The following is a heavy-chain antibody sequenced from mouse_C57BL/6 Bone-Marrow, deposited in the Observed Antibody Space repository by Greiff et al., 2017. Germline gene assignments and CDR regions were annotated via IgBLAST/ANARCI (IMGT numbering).Heavy chain of an antibody. D-gene: IGHD1-1*01. J-gene: IGHJ1*03. V-gene: IGHV1-53*01. Sequence: QVQLKQPGTELVKPGASVKLSCKASGYTFTSYWMHWVKQRPGQGLEWIGNINPSNGGTNYNEKFKSKATLTVDKSSSTAYMPLSSLTSEDSAVYYCARRQRITTVVRYFDVWGTGTTVTVSS. CDR2: INPSNGGT. CDR3: ARRQRITTVVRYFDV. CDR1: GYTFTSYW.